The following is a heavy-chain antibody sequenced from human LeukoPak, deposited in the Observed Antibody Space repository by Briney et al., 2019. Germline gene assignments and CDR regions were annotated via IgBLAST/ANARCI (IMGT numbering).Heavy chain of an antibody. D-gene: IGHD5-24*01. CDR1: GGTFSSYA. V-gene: IGHV1-69*05. CDR3: ARAVERGYYMDV. J-gene: IGHJ6*03. Sequence: SVKVSCKASGGTFSSYAISWVRQAPGQGLEWMGGIIPIFGTANYAQKFQGRVTITTDESTGTAYMELSSLRSEDTAVYYCARAVERGYYMDVWGKGTTVTVSS. CDR2: IIPIFGTA.